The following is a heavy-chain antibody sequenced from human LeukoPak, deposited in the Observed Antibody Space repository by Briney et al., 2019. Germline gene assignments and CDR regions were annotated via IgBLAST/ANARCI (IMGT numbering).Heavy chain of an antibody. Sequence: GGSLRLSCAASGFTFDDYAMHWVRQAPGKGLEWVSGISWNSGSIGYADSVKGRFTISRDNAKNSLYLQMNSLRAEDTALYYCAKDLGSSGYGAFGIWGQGTMVTVSS. D-gene: IGHD3-22*01. CDR2: ISWNSGSI. CDR3: AKDLGSSGYGAFGI. CDR1: GFTFDDYA. J-gene: IGHJ3*02. V-gene: IGHV3-9*01.